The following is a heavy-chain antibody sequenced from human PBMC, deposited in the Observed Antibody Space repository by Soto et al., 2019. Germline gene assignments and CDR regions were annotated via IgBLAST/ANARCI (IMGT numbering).Heavy chain of an antibody. D-gene: IGHD3-22*01. Sequence: SVKVSCRASGRTFSTYAINWVRQAPGQGHEWMGGIIPIFGTANYAQKFQGRVTITADESTSTAYMELSSLRSEDTAVYYCAREGKIVARHYYSYGMDVWGQGTTVTVSS. J-gene: IGHJ6*02. CDR1: GRTFSTYA. V-gene: IGHV1-69*13. CDR3: AREGKIVARHYYSYGMDV. CDR2: IIPIFGTA.